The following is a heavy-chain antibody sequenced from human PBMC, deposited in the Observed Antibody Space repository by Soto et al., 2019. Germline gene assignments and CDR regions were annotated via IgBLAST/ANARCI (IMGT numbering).Heavy chain of an antibody. CDR1: GYTFTGYY. CDR2: INPNSGDT. D-gene: IGHD1-26*01. CDR3: AKGGAIVAAGTRVYLYNAMDV. Sequence: ASVKVSCKASGYTFTGYYVHWVRQAPGQGLEWMGWINPNSGDTYLAQRFQGRVTMNRDTSIGTAYMELRGLTSDDTAEYYCAKGGAIVAAGTRVYLYNAMDVWGQGTTATDSS. J-gene: IGHJ6*02. V-gene: IGHV1-2*02.